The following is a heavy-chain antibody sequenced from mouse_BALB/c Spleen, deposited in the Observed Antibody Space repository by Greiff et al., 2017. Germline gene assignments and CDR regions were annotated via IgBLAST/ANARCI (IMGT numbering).Heavy chain of an antibody. Sequence: QVHVKQSGAELVRPGSSVKISCKASGYAFSSYWMNWVKQRPGQGLEWIGQIYPGDGDTNYNGKFKGKATLTADKSSSTAYMQLSSLTSEDSAVYFCARNHYYAMDYWGQGTSVTVSS. V-gene: IGHV1-80*01. CDR3: ARNHYYAMDY. CDR2: IYPGDGDT. J-gene: IGHJ4*01. CDR1: GYAFSSYW.